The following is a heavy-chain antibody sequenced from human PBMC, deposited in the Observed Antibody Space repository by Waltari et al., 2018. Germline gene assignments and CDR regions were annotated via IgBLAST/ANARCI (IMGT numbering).Heavy chain of an antibody. J-gene: IGHJ6*02. CDR3: ARWSGPFGYYYYGMDV. CDR1: GGSFSGYY. V-gene: IGHV4-34*01. D-gene: IGHD3-3*01. CDR2: INHSGSP. Sequence: QVQLQQWGAGLLKPSETLSLTCAVYGGSFSGYYWSWIRQPPGKGLEWIGEINHSGSPNYNPSLKSRVTISVDTSKNQFSLKLSSVTAADTAVYYCARWSGPFGYYYYGMDVWGQGTTVTVSS.